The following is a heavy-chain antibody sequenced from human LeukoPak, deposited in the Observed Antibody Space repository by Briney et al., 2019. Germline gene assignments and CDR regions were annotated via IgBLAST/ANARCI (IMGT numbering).Heavy chain of an antibody. CDR1: GFTFTSYD. V-gene: IGHV1-8*01. CDR2: MNPNNGNT. J-gene: IGHJ5*02. CDR3: VRDGEGAAISVNYWFDP. D-gene: IGHD2-2*02. Sequence: GASVKVSCTPSGFTFTSYDINWVRQDTGQGLEWMGWMNPNNGNTGYAQKFQGRVTMTRNTSISTAYMELRSLRSEDTAMYYCVRDGEGAAISVNYWFDPWGQGTLVTVSS.